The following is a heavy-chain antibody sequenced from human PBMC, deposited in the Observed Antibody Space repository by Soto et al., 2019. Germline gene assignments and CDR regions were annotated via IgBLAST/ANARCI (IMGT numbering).Heavy chain of an antibody. Sequence: QVQLVESGGGVVQPGRSLRLSCAASGFTFSSYGMHWVRQAPGKGLEWVAVIWYDGSNKYYADSVKGRFTISRDNSKNTLDLQMNSLRAEDTAVYYCAREGGSIAAAAIAYWCQGTLVTVSS. CDR3: AREGGSIAAAAIAY. J-gene: IGHJ4*02. V-gene: IGHV3-33*01. D-gene: IGHD6-13*01. CDR1: GFTFSSYG. CDR2: IWYDGSNK.